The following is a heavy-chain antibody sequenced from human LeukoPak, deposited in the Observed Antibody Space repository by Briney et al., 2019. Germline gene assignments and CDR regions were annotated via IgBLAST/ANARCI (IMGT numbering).Heavy chain of an antibody. CDR3: ARLSGYDWESFYDY. D-gene: IGHD5-12*01. J-gene: IGHJ4*02. CDR2: ISGSGGST. Sequence: GGSLRLSCAASGFTFSIYGMSWVRQAPGKGLEWVSAISGSGGSTYYADSVKGRFTMSRDNSKNTLYLQMNSLGAEDTAVYYCARLSGYDWESFYDYWGQGTLVTVSS. CDR1: GFTFSIYG. V-gene: IGHV3-23*01.